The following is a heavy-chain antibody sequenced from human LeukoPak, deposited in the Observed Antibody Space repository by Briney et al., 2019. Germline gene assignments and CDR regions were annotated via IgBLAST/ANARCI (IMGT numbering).Heavy chain of an antibody. CDR3: AKAWCRSSTCYGFDY. CDR2: ISGSGGST. Sequence: GGSLRLSCAASGFTFSTYAMSWVRQAPGKGLEWVSGISGSGGSTHYADSVKGRFTISRDNSKNTLYLQMNSLRAEDTAVYYCAKAWCRSSTCYGFDYWGQGTLVTVSS. D-gene: IGHD2-2*01. J-gene: IGHJ4*02. V-gene: IGHV3-23*01. CDR1: GFTFSTYA.